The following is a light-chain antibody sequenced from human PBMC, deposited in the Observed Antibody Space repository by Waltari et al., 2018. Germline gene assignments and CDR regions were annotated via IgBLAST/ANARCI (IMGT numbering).Light chain of an antibody. Sequence: EIVLTQSPGTLSLSLGERATLSCRASQTVATSYLAWYQHKPGQAPRLLIYNTSYRATGIPDRFIGSGSGTDFTLIISRLEPEDFAVYYCQQYGSTPLFTFGPGTKVDIK. CDR3: QQYGSTPLFT. V-gene: IGKV3-20*01. CDR1: QTVATSY. CDR2: NTS. J-gene: IGKJ3*01.